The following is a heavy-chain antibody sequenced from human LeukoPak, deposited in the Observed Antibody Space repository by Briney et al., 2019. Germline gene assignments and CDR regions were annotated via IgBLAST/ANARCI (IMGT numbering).Heavy chain of an antibody. Sequence: PSETLSLTCTVSGGSIRSTSYYWDWIRQPPGKGLEWIGSVSYAGSASYNPSLKSRVTVPADTSKNRFSLNLRSVNAADTATYYCARRDSSTVISRFDPWGQGTLVTVSS. D-gene: IGHD4-23*01. CDR3: ARRDSSTVISRFDP. J-gene: IGHJ5*02. CDR1: GGSIRSTSYY. CDR2: VSYAGSA. V-gene: IGHV4-39*01.